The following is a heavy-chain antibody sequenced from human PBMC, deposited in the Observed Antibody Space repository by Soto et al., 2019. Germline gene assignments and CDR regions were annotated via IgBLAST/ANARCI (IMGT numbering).Heavy chain of an antibody. Sequence: SETLSLTCTVSGGSISSGGYYWSWIRQHPGKGLEWIGYIYYSGSTYCNPSLKSRVTISVDTSKNQFSLKLSSVTAADTAVYYCAWAETNMGPFDYWGQGTLVTVSS. V-gene: IGHV4-31*03. CDR3: AWAETNMGPFDY. CDR1: GGSISSGGYY. CDR2: IYYSGST. D-gene: IGHD1-26*01. J-gene: IGHJ4*02.